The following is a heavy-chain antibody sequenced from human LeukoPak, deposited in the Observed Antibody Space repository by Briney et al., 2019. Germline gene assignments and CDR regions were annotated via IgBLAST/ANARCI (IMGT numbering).Heavy chain of an antibody. V-gene: IGHV3-21*04. CDR3: ARGGGLDV. CDR2: ISSRSSYI. J-gene: IGHJ6*02. CDR1: GFTFSSYS. D-gene: IGHD3-16*01. Sequence: GGSLRLSCAASGFTFSSYSMNWVRQAPGKGLEWVSCISSRSSYIQYADSVKGRFTISRDNAKNSLYLQMSNLRAEDTAVYFCARGGGLDVWGQGATVTVSS.